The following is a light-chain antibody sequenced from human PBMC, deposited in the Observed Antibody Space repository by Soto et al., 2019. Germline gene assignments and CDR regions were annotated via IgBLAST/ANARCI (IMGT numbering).Light chain of an antibody. J-gene: IGLJ1*01. CDR3: SSFTSSTTYV. CDR1: SSDVGGYNY. CDR2: DVS. V-gene: IGLV2-14*03. Sequence: QSALTQPASVSGSPGQSISISCTGTSSDVGGYNYVSWYQHQPGKAPKLVIFDVSGRPSGISNRFSGSKSGNTASLTISGLRPEDEADYYCSSFTSSTTYVFGTGTKVTVL.